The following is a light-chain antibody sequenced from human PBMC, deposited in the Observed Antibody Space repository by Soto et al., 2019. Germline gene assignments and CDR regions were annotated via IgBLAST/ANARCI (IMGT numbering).Light chain of an antibody. V-gene: IGKV3-20*01. J-gene: IGKJ5*01. CDR1: QTVSKNY. CDR3: QRYAVSPIT. CDR2: AAS. Sequence: PGEGGTLSCRASQTVSKNYLAWYQQKAGQAPRLVIYAASTRATGIPDRFSGSGSGTDFTLTIRRLESEDFAVFYCQRYAVSPITFGQGTRLEIK.